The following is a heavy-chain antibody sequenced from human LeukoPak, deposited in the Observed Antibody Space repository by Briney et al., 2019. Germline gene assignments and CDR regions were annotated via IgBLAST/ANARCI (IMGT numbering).Heavy chain of an antibody. CDR2: MNATSGGA. V-gene: IGHV1-2*02. Sequence: GASVKVSCKASGPSVTGFYIHWVRQAPGQGLEWMGWMNATSGGANYAQGFRGSLTMTADTSITTVYMDLSSLTSDETAMYYCITSSAYSTSWGAFDIWGQGTMVTVSS. J-gene: IGHJ3*02. CDR3: ITSSAYSTSWGAFDI. CDR1: GPSVTGFY. D-gene: IGHD2-2*01.